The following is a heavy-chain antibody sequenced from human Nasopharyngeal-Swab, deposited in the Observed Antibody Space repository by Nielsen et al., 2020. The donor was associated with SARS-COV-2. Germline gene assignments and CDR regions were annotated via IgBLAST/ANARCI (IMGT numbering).Heavy chain of an antibody. CDR3: ARMYYYDSSGYSFDY. Sequence: SGPTLVKPTQTFTLTCTFSGFSLSTSGMCVSWIRQPPGKALEWLALIDWDDDKYYSTSLKTRLTISKDTSKNQVVLTMTNMDPVDTATYYCARMYYYDSSGYSFDYWGQGTLVTVSS. J-gene: IGHJ4*02. CDR1: GFSLSTSGMC. CDR2: IDWDDDK. D-gene: IGHD3-22*01. V-gene: IGHV2-70*01.